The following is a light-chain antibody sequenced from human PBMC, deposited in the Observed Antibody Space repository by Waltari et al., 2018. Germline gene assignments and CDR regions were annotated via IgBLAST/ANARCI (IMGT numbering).Light chain of an antibody. V-gene: IGLV2-11*01. Sequence: QSALTQPRPVSGSPGQSVTISCTGSGSDVGAYNYVSWYQQHPGKAPKVVIYDVTKRPSGVPDRFSGSRSGNSASLTISGLQAEDEADYYCCSYAGTWVFGGGTKLTVL. J-gene: IGLJ3*02. CDR2: DVT. CDR3: CSYAGTWV. CDR1: GSDVGAYNY.